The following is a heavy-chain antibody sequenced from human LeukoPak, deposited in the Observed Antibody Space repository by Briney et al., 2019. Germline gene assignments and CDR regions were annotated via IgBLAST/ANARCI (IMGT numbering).Heavy chain of an antibody. J-gene: IGHJ4*02. CDR2: ISGSGGST. CDR3: ARSGYNYASYYFDY. Sequence: GGTLRLSCAASGFTFSSYGMSWVRQAPGKGLEWVSAISGSGGSTYYADSVKGRFTISRDNSKNTLYLQMNSLRAEDTAVYYCARSGYNYASYYFDYWGQGTLVTVSS. CDR1: GFTFSSYG. D-gene: IGHD5-18*01. V-gene: IGHV3-23*01.